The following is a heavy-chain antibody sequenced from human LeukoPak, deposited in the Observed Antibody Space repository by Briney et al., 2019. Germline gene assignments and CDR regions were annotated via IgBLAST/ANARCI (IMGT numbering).Heavy chain of an antibody. CDR3: AKGHVWGGDLYHFDY. D-gene: IGHD2-21*02. CDR1: GFTFSSYG. Sequence: HPGASLRLSCAASGFTFSSYGMGWVRQAPGKGLEWVSGIGGRDAGTSYADSVKGRFTISRDNSKNTLYLQMNSLRAEDTAVYFCAKGHVWGGDLYHFDYWGLGTLVTVSS. CDR2: IGGRDAGT. V-gene: IGHV3-23*01. J-gene: IGHJ4*02.